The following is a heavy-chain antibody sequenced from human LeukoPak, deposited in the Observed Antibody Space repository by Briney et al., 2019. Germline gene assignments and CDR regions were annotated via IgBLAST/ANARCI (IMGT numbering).Heavy chain of an antibody. CDR1: GGSISGYY. CDR2: LFHSGST. J-gene: IGHJ4*02. V-gene: IGHV4-59*08. CDR3: ARQTYGSGSYYNLDC. Sequence: PSETLSLTCTVSGGSISGYYWNWIRQSPGKGLEWIGYLFHSGSTNYNPSLKSRVTISVDTSKNQFSLKLGSVTAADTAVYYCARQTYGSGSYYNLDCWGQGTLVTVSS. D-gene: IGHD3-10*01.